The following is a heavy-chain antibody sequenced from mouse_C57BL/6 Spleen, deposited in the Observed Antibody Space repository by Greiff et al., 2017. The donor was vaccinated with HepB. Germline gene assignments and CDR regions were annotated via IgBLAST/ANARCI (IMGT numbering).Heavy chain of an antibody. D-gene: IGHD2-4*01. CDR1: GFTFSSYA. Sequence: EVQGVESGGGLVKPGGSLKLSCAASGFTFSSYAMSWVRQTPDKRLEWVATISSGGSYTYYPDSVKGRFTISRDNAKNTLYLQRSSLNSEDTAMYYCARRYDYDGGSWFAYWGQGTLVTVSA. J-gene: IGHJ3*01. CDR3: ARRYDYDGGSWFAY. V-gene: IGHV5-6*01. CDR2: ISSGGSYT.